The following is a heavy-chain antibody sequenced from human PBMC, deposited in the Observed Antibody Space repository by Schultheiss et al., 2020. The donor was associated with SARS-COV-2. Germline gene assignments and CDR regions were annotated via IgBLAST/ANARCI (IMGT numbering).Heavy chain of an antibody. CDR2: IYHSGST. V-gene: IGHV4-4*02. D-gene: IGHD6-19*01. CDR3: ARAAYTSYSSGWYNWFDP. Sequence: SETLSLTCAVSGGSISSSNWWSWVRQPPGKGLEWIGEIYHSGSTNYNPSLKSRVTISVDTSKNQFSLKVSSVTAADTAVYYCARAAYTSYSSGWYNWFDPWGQGTLVTVSS. CDR1: GGSISSSNW. J-gene: IGHJ5*02.